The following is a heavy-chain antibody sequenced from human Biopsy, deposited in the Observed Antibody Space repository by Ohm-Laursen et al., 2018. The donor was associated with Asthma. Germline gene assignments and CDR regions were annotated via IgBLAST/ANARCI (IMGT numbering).Heavy chain of an antibody. CDR3: ARDGPELPTELDY. J-gene: IGHJ4*02. CDR2: ITGSGGFT. D-gene: IGHD1-14*01. Sequence: SLRLSCAASGFTFSNYVMSWVRQAPGKGLEWVSSITGSGGFTYYADSVKGRFTISRDNAKNSLYLQMNSLRAEGTAVYYCARDGPELPTELDYWGPGTLVTVSS. CDR1: GFTFSNYV. V-gene: IGHV3-21*01.